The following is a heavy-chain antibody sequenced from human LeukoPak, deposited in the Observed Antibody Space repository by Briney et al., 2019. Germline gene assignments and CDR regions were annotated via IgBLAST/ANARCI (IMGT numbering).Heavy chain of an antibody. Sequence: SQTLSLTCTVSGTSISSHYWTWVRQPPGKGLEWIACVSYSGTTNYNPSLESRVTMSVDTSENQFSLHLSSVTAADTALYFCAGGYYFGSWGQGTLVTVSS. CDR1: GTSISSHY. D-gene: IGHD3-16*01. CDR2: VSYSGTT. J-gene: IGHJ4*02. CDR3: AGGYYFGS. V-gene: IGHV4-59*11.